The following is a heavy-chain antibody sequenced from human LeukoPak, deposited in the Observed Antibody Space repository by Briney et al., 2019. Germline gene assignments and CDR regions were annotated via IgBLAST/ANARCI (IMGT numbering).Heavy chain of an antibody. CDR3: ASGPTPGVAAAADY. Sequence: GGSLRLSCAASGLTFSGYSMHWVRQAPGKGLEWISYITTTSSTTYYIDSVEGRFTISRDNARNSLYLQMNSLRADDTAVYYCASGPTPGVAAAADYWGQGTLVTVSS. V-gene: IGHV3-48*01. CDR2: ITTTSSTT. J-gene: IGHJ4*02. CDR1: GLTFSGYS. D-gene: IGHD6-13*01.